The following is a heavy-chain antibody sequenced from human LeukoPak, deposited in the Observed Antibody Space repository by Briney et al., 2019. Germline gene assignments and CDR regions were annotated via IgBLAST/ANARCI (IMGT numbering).Heavy chain of an antibody. D-gene: IGHD6-13*01. CDR3: ARDHSSSWHSYYYYGMDV. V-gene: IGHV4-39*07. Sequence: SETLSLTCTVSGGSISSSSYHRGWIRQPPGKGLEWIGSIYYSGSTYYNPSLKSRVTISVDTSRNQFSLKLSSVTAADTAVYYCARDHSSSWHSYYYYGMDVWGQGTTVTVSS. J-gene: IGHJ6*02. CDR2: IYYSGST. CDR1: GGSISSSSYH.